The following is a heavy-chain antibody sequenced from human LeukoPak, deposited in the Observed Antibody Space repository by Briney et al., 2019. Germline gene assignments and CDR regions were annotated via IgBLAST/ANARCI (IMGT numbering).Heavy chain of an antibody. J-gene: IGHJ4*02. Sequence: SETLSLTCGVSGGPIDITNYWSWVRQAPGKGLEWIGEISHDGTTNYNPSLRSRVAMSLDRANNQFSLSLTSVTAADTAVYYCTRENRPYCPFAFWGQGVLVTVSS. CDR3: TRENRPYCPFAF. V-gene: IGHV4-4*02. CDR2: ISHDGTT. CDR1: GGPIDITNY. D-gene: IGHD2-15*01.